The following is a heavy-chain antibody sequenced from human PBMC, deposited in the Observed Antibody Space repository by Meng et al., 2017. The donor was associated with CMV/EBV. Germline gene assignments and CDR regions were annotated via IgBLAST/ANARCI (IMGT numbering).Heavy chain of an antibody. J-gene: IGHJ6*02. D-gene: IGHD3-3*01. Sequence: GGSLRLSCAASGFTFSSYSMNWVRQAPGKGLEWVSSISSSSSYIYYADSVKGRFTISRDNAKNSLYLQMSSLRAEDTAVYYCARDGFLEWLLYMAAGTYYYGMDVWGQGTTVTVSS. CDR1: GFTFSSYS. CDR2: ISSSSSYI. CDR3: ARDGFLEWLLYMAAGTYYYGMDV. V-gene: IGHV3-21*01.